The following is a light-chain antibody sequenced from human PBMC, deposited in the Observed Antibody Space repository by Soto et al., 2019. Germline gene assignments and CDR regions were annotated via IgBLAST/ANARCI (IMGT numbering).Light chain of an antibody. V-gene: IGKV3-20*01. CDR2: DAS. Sequence: EIVLTQSPGTLSLSPGERATLSCRASQSVSNNYLAWYQQKPGQAPRLLIYDASTRATGIPARFSGSGSGTEFTLTISSLQSEDFAVFYCQQYGGSPWTFGQGTKVDIK. CDR1: QSVSNNY. CDR3: QQYGGSPWT. J-gene: IGKJ1*01.